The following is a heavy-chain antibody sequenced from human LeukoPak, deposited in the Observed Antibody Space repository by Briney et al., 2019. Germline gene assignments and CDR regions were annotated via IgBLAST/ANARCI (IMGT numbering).Heavy chain of an antibody. CDR2: IYSDNT. CDR1: GFTVSSNS. D-gene: IGHD3-10*01. Sequence: GGSLRLSCTVSGFTVSSNSMSWVRQAPGKGLEWVSFIYSDNTHYSGSVKGRFTISRDNSKNTLYLQMNSLRAEDTAVYYCARDGGSGSYSHFDHWGQGTLVTVSS. V-gene: IGHV3-53*01. J-gene: IGHJ4*02. CDR3: ARDGGSGSYSHFDH.